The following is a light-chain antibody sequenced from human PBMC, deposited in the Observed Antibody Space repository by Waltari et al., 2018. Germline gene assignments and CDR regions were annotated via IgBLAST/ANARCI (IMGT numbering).Light chain of an antibody. V-gene: IGKV1-5*03. CDR3: QQYNTYSS. CDR2: KAS. J-gene: IGKJ2*03. Sequence: DIQMTQSPSTLSASVGDTITITCRASQSISNYLDWYQQKPGKAPKLLIYKASSSGSGVPSRFSVSGSGTEFTLTISSLQPDDFATYYCQQYNTYSSFGQGTKLEIK. CDR1: QSISNY.